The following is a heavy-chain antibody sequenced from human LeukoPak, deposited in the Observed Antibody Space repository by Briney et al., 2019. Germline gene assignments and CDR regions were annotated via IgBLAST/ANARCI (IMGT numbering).Heavy chain of an antibody. CDR1: GGSISSSSYY. J-gene: IGHJ5*02. D-gene: IGHD5-24*01. Sequence: SETLSLTCTVSGGSISSSSYYWGWIRQPPGKGLEWVGSIYYSGSTYYNPSLKSRVTISVDTSKNQFSLKLSSVTAADTAVYYCARSLGDGYNPRVVDPWGQGTLVTVSS. V-gene: IGHV4-39*01. CDR2: IYYSGST. CDR3: ARSLGDGYNPRVVDP.